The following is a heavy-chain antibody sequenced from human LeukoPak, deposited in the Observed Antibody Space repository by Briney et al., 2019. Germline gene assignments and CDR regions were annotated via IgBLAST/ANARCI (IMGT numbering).Heavy chain of an antibody. D-gene: IGHD5-18*01. J-gene: IGHJ4*02. V-gene: IGHV4-4*07. CDR1: GGSISGYF. CDR3: ARGHSYSYTH. Sequence: PSETLSLTCTVSGGSISGYFWSWIRQPAGKGLEWIGRIYTSGSTNYNPSLKSRVTMSVDTSKNHFSLNLSSVTAADTAVYYCARGHSYSYTHWGQGTLVTVSS. CDR2: IYTSGST.